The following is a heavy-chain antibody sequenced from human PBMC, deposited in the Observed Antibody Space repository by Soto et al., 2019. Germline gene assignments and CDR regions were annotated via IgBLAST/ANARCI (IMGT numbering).Heavy chain of an antibody. CDR1: GNTLTGLP. CDR2: VDPEEGER. D-gene: IGHD4-17*01. V-gene: IGHV1-24*01. CDR3: AAGVTTFDY. Sequence: SVKVSCKVSGNTLTGLPMHWVRQAPGKGLEWMGSVDPEEGERVFAQRFQGRVTMTEDTSTDTAYMELSSLKSEDTAVYYCAAGVTTFDYWGQGTLVTVSS. J-gene: IGHJ4*02.